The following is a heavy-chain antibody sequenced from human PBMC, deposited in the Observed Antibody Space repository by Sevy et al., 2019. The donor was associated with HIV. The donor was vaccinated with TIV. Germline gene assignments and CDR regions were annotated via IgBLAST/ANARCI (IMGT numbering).Heavy chain of an antibody. CDR2: LFHSGNT. V-gene: IGHV4-38-2*02. D-gene: IGHD4-4*01. CDR3: ARTDYKLFYYYGMDV. J-gene: IGHJ6*02. CDR1: GYSISSGYY. Sequence: SETLSLNCTVSGYSISSGYYWGCIRQPPGKGLEWIGSLFHSGNTYYSPSLKSRVTLSADTSKNQFSLKLSSVTAADTAVYYCARTDYKLFYYYGMDVWGQGTTVTVSS.